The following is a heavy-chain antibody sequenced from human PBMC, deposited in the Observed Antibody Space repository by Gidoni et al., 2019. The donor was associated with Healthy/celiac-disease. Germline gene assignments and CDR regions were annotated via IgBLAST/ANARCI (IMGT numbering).Heavy chain of an antibody. CDR1: GGTLSSYA. J-gene: IGHJ4*02. V-gene: IGHV1-69*06. CDR2: IIPIFGTA. CDR3: ARLGGVARSGSFFDEDY. D-gene: IGHD1-26*01. Sequence: QVQLVQSGAEVKKPGSSVKVYCKASGGTLSSYAISWVRQAPGQGLEWMGGIIPIFGTANYAQKFQGRVTITADKSTSTAYMELSSLRSEDTAVYYCARLGGVARSGSFFDEDYWGQGTLVTVSS.